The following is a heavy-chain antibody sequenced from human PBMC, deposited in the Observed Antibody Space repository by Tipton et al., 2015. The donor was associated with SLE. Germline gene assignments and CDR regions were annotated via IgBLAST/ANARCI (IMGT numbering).Heavy chain of an antibody. CDR3: ARMYSSGWSDGFDI. V-gene: IGHV4-34*01. Sequence: TLSLTCAVYGGSFSGYYWSWIRQPPGKGLEWIGEINHSGSTNYNPSLKSRVTISVDTSKNQFSLKLSSVTAADTAVYYCARMYSSGWSDGFDIWGQGTMVTVSS. D-gene: IGHD6-19*01. CDR1: GGSFSGYY. J-gene: IGHJ3*02. CDR2: INHSGST.